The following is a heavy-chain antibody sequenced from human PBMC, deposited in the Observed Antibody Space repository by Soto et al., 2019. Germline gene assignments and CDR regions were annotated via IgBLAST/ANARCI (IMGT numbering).Heavy chain of an antibody. CDR2: IRSDGGSI. V-gene: IGHV3-74*03. CDR1: GFTFSNHW. D-gene: IGHD2-2*01. Sequence: EVQLVESGGGVVQPGGSLRLSCAASGFTFSNHWMHWVRQAPGGGLVWVARIRSDGGSITYADSVKGRLTISRDNAKNTLYLQMNSLRAEDTAVYYCASRSYGSAAIYYYYGMDVWCQGTTVTVSS. J-gene: IGHJ6*02. CDR3: ASRSYGSAAIYYYYGMDV.